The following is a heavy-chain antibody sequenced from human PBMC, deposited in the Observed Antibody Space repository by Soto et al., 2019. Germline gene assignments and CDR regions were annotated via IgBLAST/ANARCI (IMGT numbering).Heavy chain of an antibody. Sequence: DSVKVSCKASGYTFTSYWISWVLQAPGQGLEWMGWISAYNGNTNYAQKLQGRVTMNTDTSTSTAYMELRSLRSDDTAVYYCARNTRGIEANYYYGMDVWGQGTTVTVS. CDR1: GYTFTSYW. J-gene: IGHJ6*02. D-gene: IGHD3-16*01. CDR3: ARNTRGIEANYYYGMDV. CDR2: ISAYNGNT. V-gene: IGHV1-18*01.